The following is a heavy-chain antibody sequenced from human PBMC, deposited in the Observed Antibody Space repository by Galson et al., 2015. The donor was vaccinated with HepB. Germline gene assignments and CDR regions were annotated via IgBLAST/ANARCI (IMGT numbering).Heavy chain of an antibody. CDR1: GSILSSYS. Sequence: SLRLSCAASGSILSSYSMNWVRQAPGKGLEWVSSMSSSTNYIYYADPAKGRFTVSIDNAKNSLFLQMNSLRAEDTAVYYCATNTPAAVMRASGMDVWGQGTAVTVSS. CDR2: MSSSTNYI. CDR3: ATNTPAAVMRASGMDV. J-gene: IGHJ6*02. D-gene: IGHD2-2*01. V-gene: IGHV3-21*01.